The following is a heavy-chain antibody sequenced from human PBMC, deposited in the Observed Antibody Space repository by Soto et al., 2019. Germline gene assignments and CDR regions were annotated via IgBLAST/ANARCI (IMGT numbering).Heavy chain of an antibody. CDR3: ARARGYSYAAYYYYGMDV. CDR2: INPNSGGT. CDR1: GYTFTGYY. J-gene: IGHJ6*02. V-gene: IGHV1-2*04. Sequence: ASVKVSCKASGYTFTGYYMHWVRQAPGQGLEGMGWINPNSGGTNYAQKFQGWVTMTRDTSISTAYMELSRLRSDDTAVYYCARARGYSYAAYYYYGMDVWGQGTTVTVSS. D-gene: IGHD5-18*01.